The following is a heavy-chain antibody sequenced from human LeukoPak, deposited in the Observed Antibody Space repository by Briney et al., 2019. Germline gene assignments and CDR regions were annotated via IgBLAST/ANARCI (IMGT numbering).Heavy chain of an antibody. V-gene: IGHV3-13*01. CDR3: ARDRSSGPMGAFDI. Sequence: GGSLRLSCAASGFTFSSYDMHWVRQATAKGLEWVSAIGTAGDTYYPGSVKGRFTISRENAKNSLYLQMNSLRAEDTAVYYCARDRSSGPMGAFDIWGQGTMVTVSS. CDR1: GFTFSSYD. J-gene: IGHJ3*02. CDR2: IGTAGDT. D-gene: IGHD6-19*01.